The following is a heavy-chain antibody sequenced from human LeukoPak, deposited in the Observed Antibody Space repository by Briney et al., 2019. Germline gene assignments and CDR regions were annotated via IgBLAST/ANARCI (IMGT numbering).Heavy chain of an antibody. CDR3: ARHRNGYGYSPDAFDI. CDR1: GGSISSSSYY. Sequence: SETLSLTCTVSGGSISSSSYYWGWIRQPPGKGLEWIGSIYYSGSTYYNPSLKSRVTISVDTSKNQFSLKLSSVTAADTAVYYCARHRNGYGYSPDAFDIWGQGTMVTVSS. D-gene: IGHD5-18*01. J-gene: IGHJ3*02. V-gene: IGHV4-39*01. CDR2: IYYSGST.